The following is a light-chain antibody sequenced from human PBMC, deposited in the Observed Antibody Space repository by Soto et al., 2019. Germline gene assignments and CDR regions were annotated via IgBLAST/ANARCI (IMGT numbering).Light chain of an antibody. Sequence: SYELTQPPSVSVSPGQTASITCSGEKLGDKYACWYQQKPGQSPVLVIYQDSKRPSGIPERFSGSNSGNTATLTISGTQAMDEADYYCQAWDSSLHVVFGGGTKLTVL. CDR1: KLGDKY. CDR3: QAWDSSLHVV. CDR2: QDS. J-gene: IGLJ2*01. V-gene: IGLV3-1*01.